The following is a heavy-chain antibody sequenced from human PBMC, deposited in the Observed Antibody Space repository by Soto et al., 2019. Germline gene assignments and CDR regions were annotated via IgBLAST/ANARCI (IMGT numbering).Heavy chain of an antibody. D-gene: IGHD3-3*01. CDR2: ISSSGSTI. CDR1: GFTFSSYE. V-gene: IGHV3-48*03. Sequence: HPGGSLRLSCAASGFTFSSYEMNWVRQAPGKGLEWVSYISSSGSTIYYADSVKGRFTISRDNAKNSLYLQMNSLRAEDTAVYYCARDHPRGRTYYDFWSGYDGYYYYGMDVWGQGTTVTVSS. J-gene: IGHJ6*02. CDR3: ARDHPRGRTYYDFWSGYDGYYYYGMDV.